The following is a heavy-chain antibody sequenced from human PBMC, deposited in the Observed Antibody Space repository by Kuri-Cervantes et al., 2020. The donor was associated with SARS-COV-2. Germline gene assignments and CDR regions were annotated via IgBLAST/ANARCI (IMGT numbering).Heavy chain of an antibody. CDR3: AKLASPFLEWLFFRTRDAFDI. CDR2: IRYDGSNK. V-gene: IGHV3-30*02. Sequence: GGSLRLSCAASGFTFSSYGMHWVRQAPGKGLEWVAFIRYDGSNKYYADSVKGRFTISRDNSKNTLYLQMNSLRAEDTAVYYCAKLASPFLEWLFFRTRDAFDIWGQGTMVTVSS. J-gene: IGHJ3*02. D-gene: IGHD3-3*01. CDR1: GFTFSSYG.